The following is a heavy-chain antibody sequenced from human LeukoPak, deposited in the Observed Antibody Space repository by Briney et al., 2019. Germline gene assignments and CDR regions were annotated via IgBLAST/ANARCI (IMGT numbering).Heavy chain of an antibody. D-gene: IGHD3-22*01. V-gene: IGHV4-31*03. CDR1: GASFSGGDQY. CDR2: IHPSGRL. CDR3: SRGLDSRKLGY. J-gene: IGHJ4*02. Sequence: SQTLSLTCTVSGASFSGGDQYWNRIRQSPGTGLEWIGSIHPSGRLYNNPSLESRVTISIDTSKNQFSLNLNSVTAADTAVHFCSRGLDSRKLGYWGQGTLVTVSS.